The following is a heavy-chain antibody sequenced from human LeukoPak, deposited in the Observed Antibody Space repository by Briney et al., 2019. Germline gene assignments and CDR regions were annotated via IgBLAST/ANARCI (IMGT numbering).Heavy chain of an antibody. J-gene: IGHJ4*02. V-gene: IGHV1-69*13. CDR3: ARAGTAMSTLDY. D-gene: IGHD5-18*01. Sequence: SVKVSCKASGGTFSSYAISWVRQAPGQGLEWMGGIIPIFGTANYAQKFQGRVTITADESTSTAYMELSSLRSEDTAVYYCARAGTAMSTLDYWGQGTLVTVTS. CDR2: IIPIFGTA. CDR1: GGTFSSYA.